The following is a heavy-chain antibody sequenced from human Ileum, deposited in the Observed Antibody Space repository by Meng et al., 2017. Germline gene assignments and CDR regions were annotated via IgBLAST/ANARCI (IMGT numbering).Heavy chain of an antibody. D-gene: IGHD5-18*01. CDR3: ARGLGYNYGHQGLDY. Sequence: QMQLQHWGAGLLKPSETLSLTCAVYGGSFSGYYWSWIRQPPGKGLEWIGEINHSGSTNYNPSLKSRVTISVDTSKNQFSLKLSSVTAADTAVYYCARGLGYNYGHQGLDYWGQATLVTVSS. V-gene: IGHV4-34*01. J-gene: IGHJ4*02. CDR1: GGSFSGYY. CDR2: INHSGST.